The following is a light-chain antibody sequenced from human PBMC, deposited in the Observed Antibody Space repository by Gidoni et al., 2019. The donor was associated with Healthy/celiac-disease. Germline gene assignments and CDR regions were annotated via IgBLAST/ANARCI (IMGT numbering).Light chain of an antibody. CDR2: GAT. CDR1: QSVSSSS. V-gene: IGKV3-20*01. CDR3: QQYGSPFT. J-gene: IGKJ3*01. Sequence: VLTQSPGTLSLSPGERATLSCRASQSVSSSSSAWYQKKPGQATMLLNDGATSRPPGIPDRCSGSGSGTDFTLTISRLEPEDVAVYCCQQYGSPFTFGPGTKVDIK.